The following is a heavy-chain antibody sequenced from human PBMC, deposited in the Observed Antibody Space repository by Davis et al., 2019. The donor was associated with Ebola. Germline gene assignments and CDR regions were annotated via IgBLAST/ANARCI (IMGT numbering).Heavy chain of an antibody. Sequence: ASVKVSCKASGFTFTDYYLHWVRQAPGQGPEWMGRINPNSGVTNSAQTFQGRVTLTRDTSISTAYMELNRLTSDDTAVYFCVRDLGNYYDTTGSRDYWGQGTLVTVSS. CDR3: VRDLGNYYDTTGSRDY. V-gene: IGHV1-2*06. CDR1: GFTFTDYY. J-gene: IGHJ4*02. CDR2: INPNSGVT. D-gene: IGHD3-22*01.